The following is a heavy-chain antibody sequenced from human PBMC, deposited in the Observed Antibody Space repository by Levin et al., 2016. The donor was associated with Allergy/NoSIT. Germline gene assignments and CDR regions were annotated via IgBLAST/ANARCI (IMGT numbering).Heavy chain of an antibody. V-gene: IGHV1-18*01. J-gene: IGHJ4*02. Sequence: WVRQAPGQGLEWMGWISAYNGNTNYAQKLQGRVTMTTDTSTSTAYMELRSLRSDDTAVYYCARAGHIVVVTAILGYGDYWGQGTLVTVSS. CDR3: ARAGHIVVVTAILGYGDY. D-gene: IGHD2-21*02. CDR2: ISAYNGNT.